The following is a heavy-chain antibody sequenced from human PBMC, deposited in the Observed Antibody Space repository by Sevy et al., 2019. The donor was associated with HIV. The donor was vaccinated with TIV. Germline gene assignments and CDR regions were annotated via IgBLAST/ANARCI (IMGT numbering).Heavy chain of an antibody. CDR1: GFTFGDYC. Sequence: GGSLRLSCTASGFTFGDYCVSWVRQAPGKGLEWVAFLKSDVYGGTVDHAASVRGRFVISRDDSKINAYLQMNDLKTEDTVVYYCTRWKAAQSIFDYWGQGALVTVSS. CDR3: TRWKAAQSIFDY. D-gene: IGHD6-13*01. J-gene: IGHJ4*02. V-gene: IGHV3-49*04. CDR2: LKSDVYGGTV.